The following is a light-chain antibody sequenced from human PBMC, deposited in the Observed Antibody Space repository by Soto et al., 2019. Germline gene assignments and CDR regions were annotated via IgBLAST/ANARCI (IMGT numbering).Light chain of an antibody. Sequence: QLVLTQSSSASASLGSSVKLTCTLSSGHSSYIIAWHQQQPGKAPRYLMKLVGSGSYNKGSGVPDRFSGSSSGADRYLTISNLQFEDEADYYCETWDSNTRVFGTGTKLTV. CDR1: SGHSSYI. V-gene: IGLV4-60*02. CDR3: ETWDSNTRV. J-gene: IGLJ1*01. CDR2: LVGSGSY.